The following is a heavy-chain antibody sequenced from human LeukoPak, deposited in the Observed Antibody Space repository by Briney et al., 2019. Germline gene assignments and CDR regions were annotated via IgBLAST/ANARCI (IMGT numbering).Heavy chain of an antibody. Sequence: PSETLSLTCTVSGGSISSSSYYWGWIRQPPGKGLEWIGGIYYSGSTYYNPSLKSRVTISVDTSKNQFSLKLSSVTAADTAVYSCARHLGYYDFWSGLDYWGQGTLVTVSS. CDR2: IYYSGST. J-gene: IGHJ4*02. CDR1: GGSISSSSYY. CDR3: ARHLGYYDFWSGLDY. V-gene: IGHV4-39*01. D-gene: IGHD3-3*01.